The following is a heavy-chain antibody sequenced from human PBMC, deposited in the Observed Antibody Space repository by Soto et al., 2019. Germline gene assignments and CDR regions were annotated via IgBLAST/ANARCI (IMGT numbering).Heavy chain of an antibody. Sequence: SETRSLTWTVSGGSISSSIYYWAGVRQPPGKGLDWIGSIYYSGSTYYNPSLKSRVTISVDTSKNQFSLKLSSVTAADTAVYYCARTTVLRYFDWWGYYYYGMDVWGQGTTVTVSS. V-gene: IGHV4-39*01. CDR3: ARTTVLRYFDWWGYYYYGMDV. D-gene: IGHD3-9*01. CDR2: IYYSGST. CDR1: GGSISSSIYY. J-gene: IGHJ6*02.